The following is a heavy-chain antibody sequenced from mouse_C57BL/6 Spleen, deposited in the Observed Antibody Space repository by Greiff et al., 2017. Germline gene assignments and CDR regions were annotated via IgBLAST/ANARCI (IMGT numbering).Heavy chain of an antibody. CDR3: ARSDDYDDWFAY. Sequence: QVQLKQPGAELVKPGASVKLSCKASGYTFTSYWMHWVKQRPGRGLEWIGRIDPNSGGTKYNEKFKSKATLTVDKPSSTAYMQLSSLTSEDSAVYYCARSDDYDDWFAYWGQGTLVTVSA. CDR2: IDPNSGGT. CDR1: GYTFTSYW. D-gene: IGHD2-4*01. J-gene: IGHJ3*01. V-gene: IGHV1-72*01.